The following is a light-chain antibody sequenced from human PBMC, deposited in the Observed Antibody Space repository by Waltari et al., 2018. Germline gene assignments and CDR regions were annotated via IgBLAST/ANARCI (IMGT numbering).Light chain of an antibody. V-gene: IGKV1-8*01. Sequence: AIRITQSPSPLSASTGDRVTITCRASQGISSYLAWYQQKPWKAPTVLIYATSTLQSGVPSRFSGSGSGTDFTLTISCLQSEDFAIYYCQQYYSNPATFGQGTKVEIK. CDR2: ATS. CDR3: QQYYSNPAT. CDR1: QGISSY. J-gene: IGKJ1*01.